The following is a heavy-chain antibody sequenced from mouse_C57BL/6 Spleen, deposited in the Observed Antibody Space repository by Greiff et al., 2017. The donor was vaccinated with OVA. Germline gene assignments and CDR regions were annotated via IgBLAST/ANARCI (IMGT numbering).Heavy chain of an antibody. CDR1: GYTFTSYW. CDR2: LAPSDSYT. CDR3: ARGSDGERYDDF. D-gene: IGHD2-13*01. Sequence: VQLQQPGAELVMPGASVKLSCKASGYTFTSYWLHWVKQRPGQGLEWIGELAPSDSYTNYNQKFKGKSTLTVDTSSSTAYMQLSSLTSEDSAVYYCARGSDGERYDDFWGTGTTVTVSS. V-gene: IGHV1-69*01. J-gene: IGHJ1*03.